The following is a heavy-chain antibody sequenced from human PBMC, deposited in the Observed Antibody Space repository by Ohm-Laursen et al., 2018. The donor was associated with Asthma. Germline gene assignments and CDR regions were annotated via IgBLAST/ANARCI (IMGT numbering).Heavy chain of an antibody. V-gene: IGHV3-30*18. CDR3: AKDLESYIAVAHKGFDY. J-gene: IGHJ4*02. CDR1: GFTFSSYG. Sequence: SLRLSCTASGFTFSSYGMHWVRQAPGKGLEWVAVISYDGGNKYYADSVKGRFTISRDNSKNTLYLQMNSLRAEDTAVYYCAKDLESYIAVAHKGFDYWGQGTLVTVSS. CDR2: ISYDGGNK. D-gene: IGHD6-19*01.